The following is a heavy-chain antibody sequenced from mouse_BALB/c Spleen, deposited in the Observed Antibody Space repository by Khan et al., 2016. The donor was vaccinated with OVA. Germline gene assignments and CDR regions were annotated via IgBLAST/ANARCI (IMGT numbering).Heavy chain of an antibody. CDR1: GFTFSSYG. J-gene: IGHJ2*01. V-gene: IGHV5-6*01. Sequence: EVELVESGGDLVKPGGSLKLSCAASGFTFSSYGMSWVRQTPDKRLEWVATISSGGTYTYYPDSVKGRFTISRDNAKNTLYLQMSGLQSEDTAMYYCARQEYYYGSSYYVDYWGQGTTLTVPS. CDR3: ARQEYYYGSSYYVDY. CDR2: ISSGGTYT. D-gene: IGHD1-1*01.